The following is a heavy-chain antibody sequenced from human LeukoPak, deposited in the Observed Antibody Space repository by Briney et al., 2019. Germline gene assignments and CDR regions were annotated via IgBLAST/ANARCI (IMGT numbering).Heavy chain of an antibody. CDR3: ARGFRGVSISLSGDY. CDR2: ISYDGSHK. V-gene: IGHV3-30*04. CDR1: GFTFSSYA. D-gene: IGHD3-3*01. J-gene: IGHJ4*02. Sequence: PGGSLRLSCAASGFTFSSYAMHWVRQAPGKGLEWVAVISYDGSHKYYADSVKGGFTISRDCSKSTLYLQMNSLRAEDTAVYYCARGFRGVSISLSGDYWGQGTLVTVSS.